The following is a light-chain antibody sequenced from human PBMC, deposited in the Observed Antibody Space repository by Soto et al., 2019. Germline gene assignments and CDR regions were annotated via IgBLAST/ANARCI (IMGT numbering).Light chain of an antibody. Sequence: DVVMTQSPLSLPVTLGQPASISCRSSQSPLYSDGNTYLSWFQQRPGQSPRRLIYKVSNRDSGVPDRFRGSGSGTDFTLKISRVEAEDVGVYYCMQGTQWPWTFGQGTKVEIK. J-gene: IGKJ1*01. CDR3: MQGTQWPWT. CDR1: QSPLYSDGNTY. V-gene: IGKV2-30*01. CDR2: KVS.